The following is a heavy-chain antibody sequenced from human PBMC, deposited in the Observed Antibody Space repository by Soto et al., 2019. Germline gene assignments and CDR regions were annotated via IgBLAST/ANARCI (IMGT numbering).Heavy chain of an antibody. V-gene: IGHV1-18*01. CDR1: GYTFTSSG. CDR3: ARHLWSGIYWGGMDV. Sequence: QVQLLQSGAEVKKPGASVKVSCKASGYTFTSSGISWVRQDPGQGLEWMGWISAYNGNTNYAQKLQGRVTMTTDTSTSTDYMELRGLRSDDTAVYYCARHLWSGIYWGGMDVWGQGTTVTVSS. J-gene: IGHJ6*02. D-gene: IGHD3-3*01. CDR2: ISAYNGNT.